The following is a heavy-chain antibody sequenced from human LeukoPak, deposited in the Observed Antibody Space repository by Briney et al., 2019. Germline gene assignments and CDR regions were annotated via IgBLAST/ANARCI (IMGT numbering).Heavy chain of an antibody. CDR1: GFTFRTYS. Sequence: GGSLRLSCAASGFTFRTYSMNWVRQAPGKGLEWVSSISSGGGYIYYADSVKGRFTISRDNAKNSLYLQMNSLRAEDTAVYYCARISPPYSSSWNAFDIWGQGTMVTVSS. V-gene: IGHV3-21*01. CDR3: ARISPPYSSSWNAFDI. CDR2: ISSGGGYI. D-gene: IGHD6-13*01. J-gene: IGHJ3*02.